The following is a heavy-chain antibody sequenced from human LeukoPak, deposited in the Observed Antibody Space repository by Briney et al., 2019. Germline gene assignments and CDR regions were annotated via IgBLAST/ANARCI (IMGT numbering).Heavy chain of an antibody. CDR3: ARGYRLDS. J-gene: IGHJ4*02. CDR1: GYTLTSHW. Sequence: NRGESLKISCKGSGYTLTSHWIAWVRQMPGKGLEGMGIIYPGDSDIRYSPSFQGQVTISDDKSISTAYLQWSSLKASDTAMYYCARGYRLDSWGQGTLVTVSS. V-gene: IGHV5-51*01. CDR2: IYPGDSDI. D-gene: IGHD3-16*02.